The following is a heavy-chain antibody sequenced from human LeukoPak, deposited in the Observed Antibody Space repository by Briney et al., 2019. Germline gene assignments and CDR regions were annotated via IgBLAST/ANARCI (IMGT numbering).Heavy chain of an antibody. Sequence: GGSLRLSCAASGFTFSSYWMSWVRQAPGKELEWVANIKQDGSEKYYVDSVKGRFTISRDNAKNSLYLQMNSLRAEDTAVYYCAREAVIIPGAVDYWGQGTLVTVSS. J-gene: IGHJ4*02. V-gene: IGHV3-7*01. CDR2: IKQDGSEK. CDR3: AREAVIIPGAVDY. CDR1: GFTFSSYW. D-gene: IGHD3-3*01.